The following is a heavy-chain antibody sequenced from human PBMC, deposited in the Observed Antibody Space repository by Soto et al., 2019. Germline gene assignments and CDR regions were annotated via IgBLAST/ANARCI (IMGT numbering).Heavy chain of an antibody. CDR1: GDSINSSDYH. D-gene: IGHD3-10*01. Sequence: QVQLQESGPGLVKPSETLSLICTVSGDSINSSDYHWGWIRQPPGKGLEWIGSVYYLGGTHSTPSLKSRVTISVDTPGSQFTLKLRSVTAADTAVYYCARLYMALDYWGQGSLVTVSS. CDR3: ARLYMALDY. CDR2: VYYLGGT. V-gene: IGHV4-39*01. J-gene: IGHJ4*02.